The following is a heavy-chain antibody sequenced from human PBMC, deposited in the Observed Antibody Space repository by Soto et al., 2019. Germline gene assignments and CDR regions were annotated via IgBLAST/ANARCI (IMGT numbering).Heavy chain of an antibody. V-gene: IGHV1-69*04. D-gene: IGHD3-22*01. CDR2: IIPILGIA. Sequence: SVKVSCKVSGYTLTELSMHWVRQAPGKGLEWMGRIIPILGIANYAQKFQGRVTITADKSTSTAYMELSSLRSEDTAVYYCARGAYYYDSSGYWFGYWGQGTLVTVSS. J-gene: IGHJ4*02. CDR3: ARGAYYYDSSGYWFGY. CDR1: GYTLTELS.